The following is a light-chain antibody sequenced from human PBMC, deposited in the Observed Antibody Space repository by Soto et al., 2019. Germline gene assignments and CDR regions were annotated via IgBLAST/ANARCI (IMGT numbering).Light chain of an antibody. J-gene: IGKJ1*01. V-gene: IGKV1-5*03. CDR2: QAS. Sequence: DIQMTQSPSSLSASVGDRVTITCRASQSISSWLAWYQQKPGKAPKFLIYQASSLESGVPSRFSGSGSGTEFTLTISILQPDDFATYYCQQYNTYSGTFGQGTKVEIK. CDR3: QQYNTYSGT. CDR1: QSISSW.